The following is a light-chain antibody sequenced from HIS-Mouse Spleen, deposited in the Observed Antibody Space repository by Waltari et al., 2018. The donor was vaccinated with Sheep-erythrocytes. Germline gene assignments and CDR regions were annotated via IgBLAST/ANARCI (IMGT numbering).Light chain of an antibody. J-gene: IGLJ1*01. CDR2: EVS. Sequence: QSALTQPASVSGSPGQSITIYCTGTSSYVGGHDYVPWYQQHPGKAPKLMIYEVSNRPSGVSNRFSGSKSGNTASLTISGLQAEDEADYYCSSYTSSSTRVFGTGTKVTVL. CDR3: SSYTSSSTRV. V-gene: IGLV2-14*01. CDR1: SSYVGGHDY.